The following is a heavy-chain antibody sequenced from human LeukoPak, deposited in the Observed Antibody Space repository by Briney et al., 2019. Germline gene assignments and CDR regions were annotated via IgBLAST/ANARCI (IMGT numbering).Heavy chain of an antibody. J-gene: IGHJ4*02. CDR2: VSDSGGST. CDR3: AKGEKTRPFGGVIDY. V-gene: IGHV3-23*01. Sequence: GGSLRLSCAASVFTFSSYSMSWVRQAPWKGLEWISAVSDSGGSTYYADSVKGRFTISRDNSKNTLYLQMNSLRAEDTAVYYCAKGEKTRPFGGVIDYWGQGTLVTVSS. D-gene: IGHD3-16*02. CDR1: VFTFSSYS.